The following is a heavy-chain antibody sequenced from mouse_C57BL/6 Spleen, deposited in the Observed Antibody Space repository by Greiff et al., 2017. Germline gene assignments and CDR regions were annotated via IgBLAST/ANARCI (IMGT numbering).Heavy chain of an antibody. CDR3: ARERLFAD. CDR2: ISSGSSTI. J-gene: IGHJ3*01. Sequence: EVQRVESGGGLVKPGGSLKLSCAASGFTFSDYGMHWVRQAPETGLEWVAYISSGSSTIYYADTVKGRFTISRDNAKNTLFLQKTSLRSEDTAIYYCARERLFADWGQGTLVTVSA. V-gene: IGHV5-17*01. CDR1: GFTFSDYG.